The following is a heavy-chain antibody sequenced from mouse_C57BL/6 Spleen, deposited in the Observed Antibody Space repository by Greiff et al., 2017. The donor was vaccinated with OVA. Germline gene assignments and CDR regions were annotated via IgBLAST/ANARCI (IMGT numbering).Heavy chain of an antibody. CDR3: TPMYYDYEGAY. J-gene: IGHJ3*01. Sequence: EVQLQQSGAELVRPGASVKLSCTASGFNIKDYYMHWVKQRPEQGLEWIGRIDPEDGDTEYAPKFQGKATMTADTSSNTAYLQLSSLTSEDTAVYYCTPMYYDYEGAYWGQGTLVTVSA. D-gene: IGHD2-4*01. V-gene: IGHV14-1*01. CDR1: GFNIKDYY. CDR2: IDPEDGDT.